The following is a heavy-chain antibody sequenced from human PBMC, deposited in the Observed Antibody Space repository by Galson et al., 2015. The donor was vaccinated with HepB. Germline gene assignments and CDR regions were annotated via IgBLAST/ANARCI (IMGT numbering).Heavy chain of an antibody. CDR3: AKDPSPYSGSYMGSAFDY. Sequence: SLRLSCAASGFTFSSYAMSWVRQAPGKGLEWVSAISGSGGSTYYADSVKGRFTISRDNSKITLYLQMNSLRAEDTAVYYCAKDPSPYSGSYMGSAFDYWGQGTLVTVSS. J-gene: IGHJ4*02. CDR2: ISGSGGST. D-gene: IGHD1-26*01. V-gene: IGHV3-23*01. CDR1: GFTFSSYA.